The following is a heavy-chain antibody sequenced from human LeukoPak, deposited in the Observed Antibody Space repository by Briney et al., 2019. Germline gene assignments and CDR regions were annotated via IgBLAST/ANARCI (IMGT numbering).Heavy chain of an antibody. CDR2: IYYSGST. J-gene: IGHJ5*02. CDR3: ARDLYGMRFDP. Sequence: SWIRQHPGKGLEWIGYIYYSGSTYYNPSLKSRVTISVDTSKNQFSLKLSSVTAADTAVYYCARDLYGMRFDPWGQGTLVTVSS. V-gene: IGHV4-31*02. D-gene: IGHD2-2*02.